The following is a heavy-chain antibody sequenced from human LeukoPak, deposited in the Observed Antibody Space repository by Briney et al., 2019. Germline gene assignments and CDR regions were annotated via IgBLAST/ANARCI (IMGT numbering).Heavy chain of an antibody. J-gene: IGHJ4*02. D-gene: IGHD5-18*01. CDR1: GLTFSSYD. Sequence: GGSLRLSCAASGLTFSSYDMHWVRQAPGKGLEWVAVIRYDVSSKYYSESVKGRFTISRDNSKNTLYLQFNRLTADHTALYYCAKDQYTYGLGFYTFDSWGQGTLVTVSS. CDR2: IRYDVSSK. V-gene: IGHV3-33*03. CDR3: AKDQYTYGLGFYTFDS.